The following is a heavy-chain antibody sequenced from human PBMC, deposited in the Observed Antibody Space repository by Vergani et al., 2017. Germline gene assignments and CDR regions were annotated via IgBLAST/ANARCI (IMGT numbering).Heavy chain of an antibody. CDR2: ISAYNGNT. D-gene: IGHD6-13*01. Sequence: QVQLVQSGAEVKKPGASVKVSCKASGYTFTSYGISWVRQAPGQGLEWMGWISAYNGNTNYAQKLQGRVTMTTDTSKSTAYMELRSLRSDDTAVYYCARAGSWYLGQWLAYYYYGMDVWGQGTTVTVSS. CDR1: GYTFTSYG. V-gene: IGHV1-18*04. J-gene: IGHJ6*02. CDR3: ARAGSWYLGQWLAYYYYGMDV.